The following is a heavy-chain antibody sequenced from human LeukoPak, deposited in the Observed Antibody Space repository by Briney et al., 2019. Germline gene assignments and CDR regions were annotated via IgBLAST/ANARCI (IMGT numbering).Heavy chain of an antibody. J-gene: IGHJ4*02. Sequence: SETLSLTCTVSGGPISSNYWSWIRQPAGKGLEWIGRIYTSGSTNYNPSLKSRVTISVDTSKNQFSLKLSSVTAADTAVYYCARARSGSHRREFDYWGQGTLVTVSS. CDR1: GGPISSNY. CDR2: IYTSGST. V-gene: IGHV4-4*07. CDR3: ARARSGSHRREFDY. D-gene: IGHD3-16*02.